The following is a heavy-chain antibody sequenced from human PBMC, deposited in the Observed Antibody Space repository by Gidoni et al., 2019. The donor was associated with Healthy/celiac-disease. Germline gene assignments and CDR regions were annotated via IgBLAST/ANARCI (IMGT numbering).Heavy chain of an antibody. CDR1: GVSISSSSSY. Sequence: QLQLQESGSALVQPSETLSLTCTVSGVSISSSSSYWGWIRKPPGKGLEWIGSISYSGSTYYNPSIKSRVTISVDTSKNQFSLKLSSVTAADTAMYYCARAEQGGNFVMETFDIWGQGTMVTVSS. CDR2: ISYSGST. D-gene: IGHD2-21*02. J-gene: IGHJ3*02. V-gene: IGHV4-39*07. CDR3: ARAEQGGNFVMETFDI.